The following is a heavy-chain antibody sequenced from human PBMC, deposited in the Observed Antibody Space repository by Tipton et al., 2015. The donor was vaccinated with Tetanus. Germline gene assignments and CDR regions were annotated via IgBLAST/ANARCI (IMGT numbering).Heavy chain of an antibody. J-gene: IGHJ6*02. CDR1: GDSIGTHF. CDR3: ARDRGLTTGGGIGMDV. CDR2: IYHTGST. D-gene: IGHD4-17*01. V-gene: IGHV4-59*11. Sequence: TLSLTCTVSGDSIGTHFWTWIRQAPGKGLEWIAYIYHTGSTTYNPSLQSRVTISVDTSKNQFSLKLSSVTAADTAAYYCARDRGLTTGGGIGMDVWGQGTTVTVSS.